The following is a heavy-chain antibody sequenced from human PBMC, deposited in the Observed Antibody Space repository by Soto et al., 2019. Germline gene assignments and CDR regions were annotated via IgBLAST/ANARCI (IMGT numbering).Heavy chain of an antibody. Sequence: WGSLRLSCAASGFAFISYAIIFCRHSAFKWLEWVSAIVGSGGNTYYADSVKGRFTISRDNSKNTLYLQMNSLRAEDTAVYYCAKDNTPRGYSGSEFDYWGQGTLVTVSS. CDR1: GFAFISYA. CDR3: AKDNTPRGYSGSEFDY. V-gene: IGHV3-23*01. CDR2: IVGSGGNT. D-gene: IGHD5-12*01. J-gene: IGHJ4*02.